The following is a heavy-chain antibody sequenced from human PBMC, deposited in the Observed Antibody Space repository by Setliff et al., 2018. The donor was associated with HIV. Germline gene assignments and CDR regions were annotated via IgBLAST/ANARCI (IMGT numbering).Heavy chain of an antibody. J-gene: IGHJ4*02. CDR2: IYPDDSKT. V-gene: IGHV5-51*01. CDR3: ARPRGNDYAGSGFDN. Sequence: GESLKISCKGSGYSFARHWIAWVRQMPGKGLEWMGIIYPDDSKTRYSPSFQGQVTISVDKSINTAYLQWTTLKASDSAMYYCARPRGNDYAGSGFDNWGQGTLVTVSS. D-gene: IGHD2-2*01. CDR1: GYSFARHW.